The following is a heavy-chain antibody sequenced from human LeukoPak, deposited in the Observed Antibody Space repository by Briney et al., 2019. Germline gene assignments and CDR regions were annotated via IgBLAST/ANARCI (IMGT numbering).Heavy chain of an antibody. D-gene: IGHD3-3*01. CDR1: GYTFTSYG. V-gene: IGHV1-18*01. Sequence: ASVKVSCKASGYTFTSYGISWVRQAPGQGLEWMGWISAYNGNTNYAQKLQGRVTMTTDQSTSTAYIELRSLRSDDTAVYYCARDVYDFWSGYYTWYFDYWGQGTLVTVSS. CDR2: ISAYNGNT. J-gene: IGHJ4*02. CDR3: ARDVYDFWSGYYTWYFDY.